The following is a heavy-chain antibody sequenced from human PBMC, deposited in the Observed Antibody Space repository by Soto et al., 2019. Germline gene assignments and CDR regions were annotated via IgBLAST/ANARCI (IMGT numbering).Heavy chain of an antibody. CDR3: ARTYYSGSGSSNWFDP. V-gene: IGHV4-39*01. CDR1: GGSITSSNYY. D-gene: IGHD3-10*01. Sequence: PSETLSLTCTVSGGSITSSNYYWGWIRQPPGKGLEWIASIYYSGSTYYNPSLKSRVTISVDTSKNQFYLKLSSVTAADTAVYYCARTYYSGSGSSNWFDPWGQGTLVTVSS. CDR2: IYYSGST. J-gene: IGHJ5*02.